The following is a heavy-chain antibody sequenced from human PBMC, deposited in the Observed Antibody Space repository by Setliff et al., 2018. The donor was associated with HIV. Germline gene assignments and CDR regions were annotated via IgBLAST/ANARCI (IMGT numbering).Heavy chain of an antibody. J-gene: IGHJ4*02. CDR3: ARGKWLVRSFLFDY. V-gene: IGHV4-34*01. D-gene: IGHD6-19*01. CDR2: INHSGRT. Sequence: PSETLSLTCAVYGESFSGYDWTWIRQPPGEGLEWIGEINHSGRTNYSPSLKSRVTISVDTSKNQFSLRLSSVTAADTAVYYCARGKWLVRSFLFDYWGQGSLVTVSS. CDR1: GESFSGYD.